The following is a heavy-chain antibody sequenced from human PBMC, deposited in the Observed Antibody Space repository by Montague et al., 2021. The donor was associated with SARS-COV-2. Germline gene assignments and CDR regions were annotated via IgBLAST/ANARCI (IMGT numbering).Heavy chain of an antibody. V-gene: IGHV2-5*02. J-gene: IGHJ5*02. Sequence: PALVKPTQTLTLTCTFSGFSLSTSAVGAGWTRQPPGKALQWLALIYWDDDKRYSPSLKTRLTVTKDTSKNQVVLTMTNMDPVDTATYYCAHLHTGFWSAYYSTWGQGTLVTVSS. D-gene: IGHD3-3*01. CDR3: AHLHTGFWSAYYST. CDR1: GFSLSTSAVG. CDR2: IYWDDDK.